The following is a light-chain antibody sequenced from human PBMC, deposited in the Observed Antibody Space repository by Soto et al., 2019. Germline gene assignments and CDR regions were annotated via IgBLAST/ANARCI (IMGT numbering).Light chain of an antibody. J-gene: IGLJ3*02. V-gene: IGLV1-44*01. Sequence: QSVLTQPPSASGTPGQRVTISCSGSNSNIGGNPVNWFQQLPGTAPKLLIYNNNQRPSGVPDRISGSKSGTSASLAISGLHSEDEADYFCAAWDDSLEGWVFGGGPKLTVL. CDR2: NNN. CDR1: NSNIGGNP. CDR3: AAWDDSLEGWV.